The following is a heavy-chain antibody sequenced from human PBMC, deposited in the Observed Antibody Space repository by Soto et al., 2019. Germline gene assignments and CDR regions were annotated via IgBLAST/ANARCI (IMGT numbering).Heavy chain of an antibody. CDR2: VNHSGST. D-gene: IGHD5-12*01. J-gene: IGHJ6*04. CDR1: GGSFSGYY. CDR3: ARLRFLDV. Sequence: SETLSLTCAVYGGSFSGYYWSWVRQPPGKGLEWIGEVNHSGSTNYNPSLKSRVTMSLDTSKNQFSLRLSSVTAADTAVYYCARLRFLDVWGKGTTVTVSS. V-gene: IGHV4-34*01.